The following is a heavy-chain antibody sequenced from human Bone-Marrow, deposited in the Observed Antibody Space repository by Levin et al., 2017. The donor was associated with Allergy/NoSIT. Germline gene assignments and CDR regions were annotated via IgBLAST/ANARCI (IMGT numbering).Heavy chain of an antibody. V-gene: IGHV1-8*01. CDR3: AKAGGSGPIGHYYGMDV. Sequence: GASVKVSCKASGYSFTNYEINWVRQVTGQGPEWLGWMNPNTGATGYAQKFQGRVTMTRNISINTAYMELSSLRFEDTALYFCAKAGGSGPIGHYYGMDVWGQGTTVAVSS. CDR2: MNPNTGAT. J-gene: IGHJ6*02. CDR1: GYSFTNYE. D-gene: IGHD3-10*01.